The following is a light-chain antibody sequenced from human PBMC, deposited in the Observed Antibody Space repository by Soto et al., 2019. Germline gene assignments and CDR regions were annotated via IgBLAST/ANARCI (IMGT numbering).Light chain of an antibody. CDR1: SSDVGGYNY. J-gene: IGLJ2*01. V-gene: IGLV2-14*01. Sequence: QSALTQPASVSGSPGQSITISCTGTSSDVGGYNYVSWYQQHPGKAPKLMIYDVSNRPSGVSNRFSGSKSGNTAYLTISGLQAEDEADYSCSSYTSSSTVVFGGGIKLTVL. CDR2: DVS. CDR3: SSYTSSSTVV.